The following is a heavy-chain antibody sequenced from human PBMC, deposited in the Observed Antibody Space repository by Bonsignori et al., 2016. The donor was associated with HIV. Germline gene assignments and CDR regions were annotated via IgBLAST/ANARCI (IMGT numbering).Heavy chain of an antibody. Sequence: WVRQAPGQGLEWMGWISPYSGHTNYAQKIEVRVTMTTDTSTSTAYMELRSLRSDDTAVYYCARGRNSSWSYPAEYFQHWGQGTLVTVSS. CDR2: ISPYSGHT. J-gene: IGHJ1*01. CDR3: ARGRNSSWSYPAEYFQH. D-gene: IGHD6-13*01. V-gene: IGHV1-18*01.